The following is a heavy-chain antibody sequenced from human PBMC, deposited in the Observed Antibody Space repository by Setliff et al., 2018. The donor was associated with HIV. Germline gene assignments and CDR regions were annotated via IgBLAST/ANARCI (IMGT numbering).Heavy chain of an antibody. Sequence: ASVKVSCKASGYTFTSYAMHWVRQAPGQGLEWMGCINTNTGSPTYAQGFTGRFVFSLGTSVSTAYLQSSSLKAEDTAVYYCARGLWVRHVPHCYKDVWGKGTTVTVSS. J-gene: IGHJ6*03. D-gene: IGHD3-16*01. V-gene: IGHV7-4-1*02. CDR2: INTNTGSP. CDR3: ARGLWVRHVPHCYKDV. CDR1: GYTFTSYA.